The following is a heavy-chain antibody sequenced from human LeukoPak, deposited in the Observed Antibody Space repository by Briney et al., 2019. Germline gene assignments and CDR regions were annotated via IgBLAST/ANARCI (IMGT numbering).Heavy chain of an antibody. D-gene: IGHD4-17*01. Sequence: GGSLRLSCAASGFTFSSYWMSWVRQAPGKGLEWVSAISGSGGSTYSADSVKGRFTISRDNSKNTLYLQMNSLRAEDTAVYYCAKGSKTTVTTRPYVDYWGQGTLVTVSS. CDR1: GFTFSSYW. CDR3: AKGSKTTVTTRPYVDY. V-gene: IGHV3-23*01. J-gene: IGHJ4*02. CDR2: ISGSGGST.